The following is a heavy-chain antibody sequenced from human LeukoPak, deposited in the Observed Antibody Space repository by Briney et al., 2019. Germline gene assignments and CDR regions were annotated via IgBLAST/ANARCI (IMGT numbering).Heavy chain of an antibody. CDR2: ISGSGDDT. Sequence: GGSLRLSCSASGFTFSSYVMTWVRQAPGQGLEWVSAISGSGDDTYYADSVKGRFTISRDNSKNTLYLQMNSLRAEDTAVYYCAKKEAMIRGVLYYYDFWGQGTLVTVSS. D-gene: IGHD3-10*01. CDR3: AKKEAMIRGVLYYYDF. J-gene: IGHJ4*02. CDR1: GFTFSSYV. V-gene: IGHV3-23*01.